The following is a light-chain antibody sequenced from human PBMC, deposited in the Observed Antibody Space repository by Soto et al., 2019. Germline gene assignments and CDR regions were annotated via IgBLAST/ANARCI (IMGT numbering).Light chain of an antibody. J-gene: IGKJ1*01. CDR1: QSISSW. CDR3: QQYDSYPWT. CDR2: DAS. Sequence: DIPMTQSPATLSASVGDRVTITCRASQSISSWLAWYQQKPGTAPKLLIYDASSLERGVPSRFSGSGFGTEFTLTISSLQPDDFATYHCQQYDSYPWTFGHGTKVEIK. V-gene: IGKV1-5*01.